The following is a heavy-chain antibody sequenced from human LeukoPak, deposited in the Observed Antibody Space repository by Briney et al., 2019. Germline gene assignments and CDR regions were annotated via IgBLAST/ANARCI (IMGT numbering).Heavy chain of an antibody. V-gene: IGHV3-23*01. D-gene: IGHD1-26*01. CDR2: ISGSGGST. Sequence: PGGSLRLSCAPSGFTFSNYAMNWVRQAPGRGLEWVSAISGSGGSTYYADSVKGRFTISRDTSKNTLYLQMNSLRAEDTAVYYCAKDLAGSGSYSFDYWGQGTLVTVSS. CDR1: GFTFSNYA. J-gene: IGHJ4*02. CDR3: AKDLAGSGSYSFDY.